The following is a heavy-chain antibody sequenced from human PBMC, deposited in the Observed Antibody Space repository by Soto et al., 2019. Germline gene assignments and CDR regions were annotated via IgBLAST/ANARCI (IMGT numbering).Heavy chain of an antibody. D-gene: IGHD3-3*01. CDR1: GDSVPSNSAA. V-gene: IGHV6-1*01. CDR3: ARVFDFWSGYYTHNWFDP. CDR2: TYYRSKWYN. J-gene: IGHJ5*02. Sequence: PSQTLSLTCAISGDSVPSNSAAWNWIRQSPSRGLEWLGRTYYRSKWYNDYAVSVKSRITINPDTSKNQFSLQLNSVTPEDTAVYYCARVFDFWSGYYTHNWFDPWGQGTLVTSPQ.